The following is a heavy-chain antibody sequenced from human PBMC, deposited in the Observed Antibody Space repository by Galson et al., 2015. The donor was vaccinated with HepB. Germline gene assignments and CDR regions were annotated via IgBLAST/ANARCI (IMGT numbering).Heavy chain of an antibody. V-gene: IGHV3-9*01. J-gene: IGHJ6*02. D-gene: IGHD2-2*01. CDR3: AKDTAPHLPAVEGGMDV. Sequence: SLRLSCAASGFTFDDYAMHWVRQAPGKGLEWVSGISWNSGSIGYADSVKGRFTISRDNAKNSLYLQMNSLRAEDTALYYCAKDTAPHLPAVEGGMDVWGQGTTVTVSS. CDR1: GFTFDDYA. CDR2: ISWNSGSI.